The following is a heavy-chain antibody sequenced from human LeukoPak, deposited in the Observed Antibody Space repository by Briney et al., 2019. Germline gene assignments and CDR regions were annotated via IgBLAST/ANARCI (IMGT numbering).Heavy chain of an antibody. D-gene: IGHD3-22*01. CDR1: GDTFINYA. V-gene: IGHV1-69*13. CDR3: ATSGHYDSGGYFYYFDY. Sequence: SVKASCKASGDTFINYAVSWVRQAPGQGLEWMGGIIPAFGKTNYTQKFQGRVTIIADDSMTTAYMELTSLRSEDTAMYYCATSGHYDSGGYFYYFDYWGQGALVTVSS. CDR2: IIPAFGKT. J-gene: IGHJ4*02.